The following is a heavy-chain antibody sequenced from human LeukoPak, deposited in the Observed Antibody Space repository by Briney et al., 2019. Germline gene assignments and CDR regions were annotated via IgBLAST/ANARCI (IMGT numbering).Heavy chain of an antibody. Sequence: GVSLKISCKDSGYNFTNYWIDWVHQMPGKGLEWMGIIYPGDSDTRYSPSFQGQVTISADKSISTAYLQWSSLKTSDTAMYYCARQGGYSYEKAPLDYWGQGTLVTVSS. CDR1: GYNFTNYW. CDR2: IYPGDSDT. D-gene: IGHD5-18*01. CDR3: ARQGGYSYEKAPLDY. J-gene: IGHJ4*02. V-gene: IGHV5-51*07.